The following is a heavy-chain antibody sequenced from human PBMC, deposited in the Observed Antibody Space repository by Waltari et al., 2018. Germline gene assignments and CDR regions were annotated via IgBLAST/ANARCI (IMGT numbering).Heavy chain of an antibody. J-gene: IGHJ3*01. CDR1: AASLTSDRHY. Sequence: QLQLQGLGPGLVQPSATLSPPCRVSAASLTSDRHYWGWIRQPPAHTQEWFATLSYSEATYISPSLRSRVTMSRDTSRNQPSLILGSVTATDTAVYSCATYIGASLGTAAFDVWGQGTLVTVSS. CDR3: ATYIGASLGTAAFDV. V-gene: IGHV4-39*01. CDR2: LSYSEAT. D-gene: IGHD5-12*01.